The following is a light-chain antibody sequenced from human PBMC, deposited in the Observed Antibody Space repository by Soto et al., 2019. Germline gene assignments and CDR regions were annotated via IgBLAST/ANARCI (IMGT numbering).Light chain of an antibody. CDR3: QQYGSSRTWT. CDR2: GAA. CDR1: RSVSSSY. Sequence: DIGFTQSPGTRSLSPGERATLSGRASRSVSSSYVAWYQKKAGQAPRLLVYGAASRATGIPDRFSGRGSGTDFTLTISRLEPEYFAVYYCQQYGSSRTWTFGQGTTVDNK. V-gene: IGKV3-20*01. J-gene: IGKJ1*01.